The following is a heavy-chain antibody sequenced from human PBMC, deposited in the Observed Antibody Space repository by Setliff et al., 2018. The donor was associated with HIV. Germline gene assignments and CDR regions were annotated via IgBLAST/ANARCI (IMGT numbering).Heavy chain of an antibody. D-gene: IGHD4-17*01. V-gene: IGHV2-5*01. CDR1: GVSLTTVAVG. CDR2: IYSNDVI. J-gene: IGHJ5*02. Sequence: SGPTLVNPTETLTLTCTFSGVSLTTVAVGVGWLRQPPGKAPEWLAVIYSNDVIRHSPSLKTRLTITQDTSKRQVVLTMTNMDPVDTATYYCARLDYGSNWFDPWGQGTLVTVSS. CDR3: ARLDYGSNWFDP.